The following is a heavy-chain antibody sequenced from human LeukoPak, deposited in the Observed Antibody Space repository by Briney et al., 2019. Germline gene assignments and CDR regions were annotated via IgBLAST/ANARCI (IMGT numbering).Heavy chain of an antibody. J-gene: IGHJ5*02. V-gene: IGHV4-4*07. D-gene: IGHD3-9*01. CDR1: GGSISSYY. CDR2: IYTSGST. Sequence: SETLSLTCTVSGGSISSYYWSWIRQPAGKGLEWIGRIYTSGSTNYNPSLKSRVTMSVDTSKNQSSLKLSSVTAADTAVYYCARERTYYDILTGYYQNWFDPWGQGTLVTVSS. CDR3: ARERTYYDILTGYYQNWFDP.